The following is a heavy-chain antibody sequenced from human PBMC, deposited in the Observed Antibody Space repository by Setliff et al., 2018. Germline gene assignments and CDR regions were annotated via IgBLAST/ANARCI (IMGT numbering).Heavy chain of an antibody. J-gene: IGHJ4*02. CDR2: IVPVFGTR. D-gene: IGHD5-18*01. Sequence: SVKVSCKASGGTFNTYAINWVRQAPGQGPAWMGGIVPVFGTRNYAQKFQGRVTFSADDSANTAYMELTSLTSEDTAVYYCARNIGMGQRDYFDYWGQGTVVTVSS. CDR1: GGTFNTYA. V-gene: IGHV1-69*13. CDR3: ARNIGMGQRDYFDY.